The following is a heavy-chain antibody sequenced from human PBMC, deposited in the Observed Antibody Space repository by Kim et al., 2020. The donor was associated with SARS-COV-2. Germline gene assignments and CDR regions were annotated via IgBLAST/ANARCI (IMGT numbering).Heavy chain of an antibody. D-gene: IGHD2-15*01. Sequence: SETLSLTCTVSGGSISSSSYYWGWIRQPPGKGLEWIGSIYYSGSTYYNPSLKSRVTISVDTSKNQFSLKLSSVTAADTAVYYCARETKSEDDRYCSGGSCYGDDYWGQGTLVTVSS. J-gene: IGHJ4*02. V-gene: IGHV4-39*07. CDR3: ARETKSEDDRYCSGGSCYGDDY. CDR2: IYYSGST. CDR1: GGSISSSSYY.